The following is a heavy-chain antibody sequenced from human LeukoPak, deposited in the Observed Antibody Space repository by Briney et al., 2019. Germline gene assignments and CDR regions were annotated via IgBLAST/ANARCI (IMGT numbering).Heavy chain of an antibody. J-gene: IGHJ3*02. Sequence: PSETLSLTCTVSGGSISSYYWSWIRQPPGKGLEWIGYIYYSGSTNYNPSLKSRVTISVDTSKNQFSLKLSSVTAADTAVYYCARGVRKVGTDAFDIWGQGTMVTVSS. CDR2: IYYSGST. V-gene: IGHV4-59*01. D-gene: IGHD4-23*01. CDR3: ARGVRKVGTDAFDI. CDR1: GGSISSYY.